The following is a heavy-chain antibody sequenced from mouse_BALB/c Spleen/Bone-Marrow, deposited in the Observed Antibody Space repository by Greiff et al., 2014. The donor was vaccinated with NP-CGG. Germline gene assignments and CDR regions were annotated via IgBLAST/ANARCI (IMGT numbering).Heavy chain of an antibody. CDR3: ARDKVDYDYYGGYFDY. D-gene: IGHD1-1*01. J-gene: IGHJ2*01. V-gene: IGHV7-3*02. CDR1: GFTFNDYY. CDR2: IRNTANGYTT. Sequence: VHLVESGGGLVHPGGSLRLSCATSGFTFNDYYMSWVRQPPEKALEWLGFIRNTANGYTTEYSASVKGRFTISRDNSQSILYLQMNYLRAEDSATEYCARDKVDYDYYGGYFDYWGQGTTLTVSS.